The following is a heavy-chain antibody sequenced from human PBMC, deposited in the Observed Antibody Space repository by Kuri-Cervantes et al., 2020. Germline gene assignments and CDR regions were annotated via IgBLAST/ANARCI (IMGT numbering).Heavy chain of an antibody. CDR3: ARGWTLQQDCSSTSCNTLDGLY. Sequence: SVKVSCKASGGTFSSYAISWARQAPGQGLEWMGGIIPIFGTANYAQKFQGRVTITADESTSTAYMELSSLRSEDTAVYYCARGWTLQQDCSSTSCNTLDGLYWGQGTLVTVSS. V-gene: IGHV1-69*13. CDR1: GGTFSSYA. J-gene: IGHJ4*02. CDR2: IIPIFGTA. D-gene: IGHD2-2*02.